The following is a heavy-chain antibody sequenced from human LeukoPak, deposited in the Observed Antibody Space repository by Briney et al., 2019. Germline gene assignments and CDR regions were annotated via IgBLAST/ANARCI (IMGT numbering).Heavy chain of an antibody. CDR2: ISWDSGSI. D-gene: IGHD6-19*01. Sequence: GRSLRLSCAASGFTFDGYAMHWGRQAPGEGLGWVSGISWDSGSIGYADSVKGRFTISRDNAKNSLYLQMNSLRAEDTALYYCAKDIMVMYSSGGGMDVWGQGTTVTVSS. CDR1: GFTFDGYA. J-gene: IGHJ6*02. V-gene: IGHV3-9*01. CDR3: AKDIMVMYSSGGGMDV.